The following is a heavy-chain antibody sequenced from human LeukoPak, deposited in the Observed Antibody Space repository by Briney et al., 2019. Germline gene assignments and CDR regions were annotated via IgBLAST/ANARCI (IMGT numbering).Heavy chain of an antibody. J-gene: IGHJ4*02. CDR1: GFTFSSYE. CDR3: ARLVYSGSYFDY. V-gene: IGHV3-48*03. Sequence: PGGSLRLSCAASGFTFSSYEMNWVRQAPGKGLEWVSYISSSGSTIYYADSVKGRFTISRDNAKNSLYLQMSGLRAEDTAVYYCARLVYSGSYFDYWGQGTLVTVSS. CDR2: ISSSGSTI. D-gene: IGHD1-26*01.